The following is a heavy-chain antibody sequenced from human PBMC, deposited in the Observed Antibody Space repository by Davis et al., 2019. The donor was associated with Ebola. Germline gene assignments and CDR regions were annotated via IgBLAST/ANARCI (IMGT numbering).Heavy chain of an antibody. CDR3: ARRGYCSSTSCYWFDP. CDR1: GYSFISYW. Sequence: GESLKISCKGSGYSFISYWIGWVRQMPGKGLEWMGIIYPGDSDTRYSPSFQGQVTISADKSISTAYLQWSSLKASDTAMYYCARRGYCSSTSCYWFDPWGQGTLVTVSS. D-gene: IGHD2-2*01. CDR2: IYPGDSDT. V-gene: IGHV5-51*01. J-gene: IGHJ5*02.